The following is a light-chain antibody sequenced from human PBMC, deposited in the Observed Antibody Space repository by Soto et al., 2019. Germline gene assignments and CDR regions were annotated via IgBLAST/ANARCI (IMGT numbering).Light chain of an antibody. CDR2: GAS. CDR3: QQRSNWPPT. CDR1: QSFNSIY. Sequence: EIVLTQSPGTLSLSPGERATLSCRASQSFNSIYLAWYQQKPGQAPRLLIYGASSRATGIPDRFSGSGSGTDFTLTISRLEPEDFAVYYCQQRSNWPPTFGQGTRLEI. V-gene: IGKV3D-20*02. J-gene: IGKJ5*01.